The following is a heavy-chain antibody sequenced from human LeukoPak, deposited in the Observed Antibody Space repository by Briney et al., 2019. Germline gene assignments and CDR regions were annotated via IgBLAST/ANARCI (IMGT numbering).Heavy chain of an antibody. CDR2: INHGGSTS. CDR1: GESFSGYF. V-gene: IGHV4-34*01. J-gene: IGHJ4*02. Sequence: SETLSLTCAVYGESFSGYFWNWIRQPPGKGLEWIGEINHGGSTSNHNPSLKSRVTMSVDTSKNQFSLKLKSVTPADTAVYYCTRATHLVMIDYWGQGTLVTVSS. CDR3: TRATHLVMIDY. D-gene: IGHD4-23*01.